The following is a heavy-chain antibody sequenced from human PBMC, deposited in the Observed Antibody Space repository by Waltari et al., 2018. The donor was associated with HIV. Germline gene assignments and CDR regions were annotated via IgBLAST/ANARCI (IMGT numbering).Heavy chain of an antibody. CDR2: IIPIFDTT. CDR3: ARASGDYSFYYAMDV. D-gene: IGHD2-8*02. J-gene: IGHJ6*02. Sequence: QVQLVQSGAEVKKPGSSVKVSCMASGGTFSSYAFNWVRQAPGQGLEWMGGIIPIFDTTNYAQKFQGRVRITADESTGTAYMELSSLGSEDTAVYYCARASGDYSFYYAMDVWGQGTTVTVSS. V-gene: IGHV1-69*01. CDR1: GGTFSSYA.